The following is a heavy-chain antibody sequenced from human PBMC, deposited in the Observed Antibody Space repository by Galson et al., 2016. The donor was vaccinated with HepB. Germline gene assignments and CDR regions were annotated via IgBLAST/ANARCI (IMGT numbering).Heavy chain of an antibody. Sequence: SLRLSCAASGFTFSRSSINWVRQAPGKGLEWLSYISSASDNIYYADSVKGRFTISRDDAKKSVYLQMNSLRAEDTAVYYCARGTNYEYYYWGQGTLVTVSS. CDR1: GFTFSRSS. D-gene: IGHD4/OR15-4a*01. V-gene: IGHV3-48*01. CDR3: ARGTNYEYYY. J-gene: IGHJ4*02. CDR2: ISSASDNI.